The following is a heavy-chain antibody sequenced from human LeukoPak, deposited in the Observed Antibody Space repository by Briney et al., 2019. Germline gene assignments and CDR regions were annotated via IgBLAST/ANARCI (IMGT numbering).Heavy chain of an antibody. V-gene: IGHV3-30*04. J-gene: IGHJ3*02. CDR1: GFTFSSYA. CDR2: ISYDGPNK. CDR3: ARVASYAFDI. Sequence: PGGSLRLSCAASGFTFSSYAMHWVRQAPGKGLEWVAAISYDGPNKYYVDSVKGRFTISRDNAKNSLYLQMNSLTAEDTAVYYCARVASYAFDIWGQGTMLTVSS.